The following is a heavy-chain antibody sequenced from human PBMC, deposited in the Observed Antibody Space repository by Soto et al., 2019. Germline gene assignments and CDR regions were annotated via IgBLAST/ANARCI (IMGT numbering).Heavy chain of an antibody. CDR1: GGSISSSSYY. V-gene: IGHV4-39*01. D-gene: IGHD5-12*01. Sequence: QLQLQESGPGLVKPSETLSLTCTVSGGSISSSSYYWGWIRQPPGKGLEWIGSIYYSGSTYYNPSLKSRVTISVDTSKNQFSLKLSSVTAADTAVYYCARRIVATISPYHYYYYYMDVSGKGTTVTVSS. CDR3: ARRIVATISPYHYYYYYMDV. CDR2: IYYSGST. J-gene: IGHJ6*03.